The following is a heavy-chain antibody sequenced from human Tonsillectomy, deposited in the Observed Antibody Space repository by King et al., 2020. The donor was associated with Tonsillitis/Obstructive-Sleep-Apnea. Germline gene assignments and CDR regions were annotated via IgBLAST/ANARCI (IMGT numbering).Heavy chain of an antibody. J-gene: IGHJ3*02. D-gene: IGHD6-19*01. CDR2: ISYDGSNK. CDR3: ARDRGDYSSGWSDDAFDI. V-gene: IGHV3-30*04. Sequence: VQLVESGGGVVQRGRSLRLSCVASGFTFSSYAMHWVRQAPGKGLEWVAVISYDGSNKHYADSVKGRFTISRDNSKNTLYLQMNSLRAEDTAVYYCARDRGDYSSGWSDDAFDIWGQGTMVTVSS. CDR1: GFTFSSYA.